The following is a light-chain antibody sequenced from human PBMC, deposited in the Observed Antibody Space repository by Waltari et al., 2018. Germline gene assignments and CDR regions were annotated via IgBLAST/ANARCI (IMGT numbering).Light chain of an antibody. CDR1: ALPKRF. V-gene: IGLV3-10*01. CDR3: YSTDSSGDYGV. Sequence: SYELTQPPSVSVSPGQTARITCSGAALPKRFGYWYQQKSGQAPVLVIYEGSKRPSGIPERFSGSSLGTMATLTISGAQVEDEADYYCYSTDSSGDYGVFGGGTKLTVL. J-gene: IGLJ2*01. CDR2: EGS.